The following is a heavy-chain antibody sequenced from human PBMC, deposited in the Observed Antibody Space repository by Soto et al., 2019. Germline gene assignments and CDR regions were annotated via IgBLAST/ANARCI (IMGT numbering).Heavy chain of an antibody. CDR3: ARLSAYYDFWSGYYY. V-gene: IGHV3-23*01. D-gene: IGHD3-3*01. J-gene: IGHJ4*02. CDR2: ISGSGGST. Sequence: PRLPRAASWFTFFSYSMRRGRQAPGKGLEWVSAISGSGGSTYYADSVKGRFTISRDNSKNTLYLQMDSLRAEDTAVYYCARLSAYYDFWSGYYYWGQGTLVTVSS. CDR1: WFTFFSYS.